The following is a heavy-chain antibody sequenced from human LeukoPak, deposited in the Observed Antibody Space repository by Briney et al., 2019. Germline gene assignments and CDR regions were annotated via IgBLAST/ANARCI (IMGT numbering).Heavy chain of an antibody. J-gene: IGHJ4*01. D-gene: IGHD1-1*01. V-gene: IGHV3-21*01. CDR1: GFTFNSSS. CDR3: ARDPYTGSMFDY. Sequence: PGGSLRLSCVATGFTFNSSSMSWVRQAPGKGLEWVAFIGHFTGDIFYADSVKGRFNISRDDAKDSVYLQMNSLRVDDTAVYFCARDPYTGSMFDYWGHGTLVTVSS. CDR2: IGHFTGDI.